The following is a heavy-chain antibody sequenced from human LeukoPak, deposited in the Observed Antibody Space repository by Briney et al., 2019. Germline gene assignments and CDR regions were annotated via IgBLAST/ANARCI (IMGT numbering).Heavy chain of an antibody. V-gene: IGHV1-8*01. CDR1: GYTFNNYD. CDR2: MNSDITST. J-gene: IGHJ4*02. Sequence: ASVKVSCKASGYTFNNYDITWVRQATGQGLEWMGWMNSDITSTGYAQKFQGRITMTRNSPISTAYMELTSLRSEDTAVYYCARGGGRYCSSTSCQHYYFDYWGQGTLVTVSS. D-gene: IGHD2-2*01. CDR3: ARGGGRYCSSTSCQHYYFDY.